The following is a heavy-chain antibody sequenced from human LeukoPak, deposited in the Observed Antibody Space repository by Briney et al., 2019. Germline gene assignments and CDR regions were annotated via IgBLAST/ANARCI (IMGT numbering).Heavy chain of an antibody. Sequence: PGGSLRLSCAASGFTFSSYAMSWVRQAPGKGLEWVSAISGSSSSTYYADSVKGRFTISRDNSKNTLYLQMNSLRVEDTAIYYCAKDGLYSSSWWDYWGQGTLVTVSS. CDR1: GFTFSSYA. V-gene: IGHV3-23*01. J-gene: IGHJ4*02. CDR3: AKDGLYSSSWWDY. CDR2: ISGSSSST. D-gene: IGHD6-13*01.